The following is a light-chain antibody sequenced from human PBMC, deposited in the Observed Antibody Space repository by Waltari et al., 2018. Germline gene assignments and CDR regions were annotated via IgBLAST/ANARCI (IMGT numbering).Light chain of an antibody. J-gene: IGKJ3*01. CDR3: QQYYSTPPVT. CDR2: WAS. V-gene: IGKV4-1*01. Sequence: DIVMTQSPASLAVSLGERATINCKSSQSVLYSSNNKYYLAWYQQKPGQPPKLLIYWASTHESEVPDRFSGSGSGTDFTLTISSLQAEDVAVYYCQQYYSTPPVTFGPGTKVDIK. CDR1: QSVLYSSNNKYY.